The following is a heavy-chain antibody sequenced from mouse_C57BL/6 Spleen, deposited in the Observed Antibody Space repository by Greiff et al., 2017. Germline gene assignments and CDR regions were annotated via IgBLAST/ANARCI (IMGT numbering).Heavy chain of an antibody. Sequence: VQLQQPGAELVKPGASVKMSCKASGYTFTSYWITWVKQRPGQGLEWIGDIYPGSGSTNYNEKFKSKATLTVDTSSSTAYMQLSSLTSEDSAVYYCARDITTVVATEYYFDYWGQGTTLTVSS. J-gene: IGHJ2*01. V-gene: IGHV1-55*01. CDR3: ARDITTVVATEYYFDY. CDR1: GYTFTSYW. D-gene: IGHD1-1*01. CDR2: IYPGSGST.